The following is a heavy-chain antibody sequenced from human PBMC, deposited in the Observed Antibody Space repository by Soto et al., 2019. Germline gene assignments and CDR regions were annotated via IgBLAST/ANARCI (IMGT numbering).Heavy chain of an antibody. Sequence: ASVKVSCKASGYTFTSYGISWVRQAPGQGLEWMGWISAYNGNTNYAQKLQGRVTMTTDTSTSTAYMELRSLRSDDTAVYYCARVSKDEVAYCGGDCYSPYYYYGMDVWGQGTTVTVSS. V-gene: IGHV1-18*01. J-gene: IGHJ6*02. CDR1: GYTFTSYG. CDR3: ARVSKDEVAYCGGDCYSPYYYYGMDV. CDR2: ISAYNGNT. D-gene: IGHD2-21*02.